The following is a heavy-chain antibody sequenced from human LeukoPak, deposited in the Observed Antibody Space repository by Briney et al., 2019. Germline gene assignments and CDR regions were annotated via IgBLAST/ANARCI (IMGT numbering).Heavy chain of an antibody. J-gene: IGHJ4*02. CDR2: ITASGTST. D-gene: IGHD2-8*02. V-gene: IGHV3-23*01. CDR3: AKPPPASETGGSHPGYIGY. CDR1: GFTFSNYA. Sequence: GGSLRLSCAGSGFTFSNYAMRWVRQAPGQGLQWLSTITASGTSTWYADAVKGRFTISRDNSRNTLYLQMNSPRAEDTAVYYCAKPPPASETGGSHPGYIGYWGQGILVTVS.